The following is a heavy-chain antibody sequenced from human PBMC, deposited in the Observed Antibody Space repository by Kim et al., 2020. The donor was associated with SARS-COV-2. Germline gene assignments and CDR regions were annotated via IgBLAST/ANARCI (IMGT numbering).Heavy chain of an antibody. Sequence: GGSLRLSCAASGFTFSSYSMNWVRQAPGKGLEWVSYISSSSSTIYYADSVKGRCTISRDNAKNSLYLQMNSLRAEDTAVYYCARDLLFREDDAFDIWGQGTMVTVSS. V-gene: IGHV3-48*04. D-gene: IGHD1-26*01. CDR2: ISSSSSTI. CDR3: ARDLLFREDDAFDI. J-gene: IGHJ3*02. CDR1: GFTFSSYS.